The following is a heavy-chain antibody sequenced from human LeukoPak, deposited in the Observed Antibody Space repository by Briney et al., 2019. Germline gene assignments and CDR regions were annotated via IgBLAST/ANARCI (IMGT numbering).Heavy chain of an antibody. CDR2: IYYSGST. V-gene: IGHV4-59*01. CDR1: GDSIGRYY. Sequence: SETLSLTCTVSGDSIGRYYWSWIRQPPGKGLEWIGYIYYSGSTNSNPSLKSRVTISVDTSKNQFSLKLRSVTAADTAVYYCARGGLNYADASDIWGQGTMVTVSS. CDR3: ARGGLNYADASDI. J-gene: IGHJ3*02. D-gene: IGHD4-11*01.